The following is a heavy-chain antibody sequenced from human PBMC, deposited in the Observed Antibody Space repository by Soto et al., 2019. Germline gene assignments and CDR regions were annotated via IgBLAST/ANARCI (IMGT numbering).Heavy chain of an antibody. CDR2: IYYSGSA. CDR1: GGSASSGSYY. CDR3: ARGVIDVVRGVIKGPDSGVDY. J-gene: IGHJ4*02. Sequence: QVQLQESGPGLVKPSETLSLTCTVSGGSASSGSYYWSWIRQPPGKGLEWIGYIYYSGSANYNPPRQTGVTLSVDTSKIQFSLKLSSVPAGATAVYYCARGVIDVVRGVIKGPDSGVDYWGKGTLVTVSS. V-gene: IGHV4-61*01. D-gene: IGHD3-10*01.